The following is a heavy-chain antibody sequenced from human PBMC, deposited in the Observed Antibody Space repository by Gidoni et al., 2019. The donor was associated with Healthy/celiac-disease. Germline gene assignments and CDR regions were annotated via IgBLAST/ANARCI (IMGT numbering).Heavy chain of an antibody. V-gene: IGHV3-33*01. D-gene: IGHD3-3*01. CDR3: ARSRVPDFWSGYYTNYYYGMDV. J-gene: IGHJ6*02. Sequence: VQLVETGGGVVQPGRSLSLSCAASGFTFSSYGVHRVRQAPGTGLELVSVIWYDGSNKHYSDSVKGLFTISRYNSKNTLYLQMNSLRAEDTAMFYCARSRVPDFWSGYYTNYYYGMDVWGQGTTVTVSS. CDR2: IWYDGSNK. CDR1: GFTFSSYG.